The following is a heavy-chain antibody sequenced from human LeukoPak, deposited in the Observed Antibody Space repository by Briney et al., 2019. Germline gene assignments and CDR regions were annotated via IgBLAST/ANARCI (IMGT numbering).Heavy chain of an antibody. CDR1: GFTFSGSA. Sequence: GGSLRLSCAASGFTFSGSAMHWVRQASGKGLEWVGRIRSKANSYATAYAASVKGRFTISRDDSKNTAYLQMNSLKTEDTAVYYCTRPSPYGDPYDAFDIWGQGTMVTVSS. CDR3: TRPSPYGDPYDAFDI. J-gene: IGHJ3*02. CDR2: IRSKANSYAT. V-gene: IGHV3-73*01. D-gene: IGHD4-17*01.